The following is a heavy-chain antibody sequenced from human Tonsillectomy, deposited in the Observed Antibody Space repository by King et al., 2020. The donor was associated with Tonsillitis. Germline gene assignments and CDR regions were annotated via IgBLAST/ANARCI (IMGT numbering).Heavy chain of an antibody. CDR3: ARDRAYGLFDF. V-gene: IGHV3-74*01. CDR2: INSDGDST. Sequence: VQLVESGGGLVQPGGSLRLSCADSGFTFSSYWMHWVRQAPGKGLVWVSRINSDGDSTGYADSVKGRFTISRDNAKNVLYLQMNNLRAEDTAVYYCARDRAYGLFDFWGQGTLVSVSS. J-gene: IGHJ4*02. D-gene: IGHD3-10*01. CDR1: GFTFSSYW.